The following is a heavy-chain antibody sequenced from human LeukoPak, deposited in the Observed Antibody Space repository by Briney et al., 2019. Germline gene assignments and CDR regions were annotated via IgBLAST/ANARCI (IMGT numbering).Heavy chain of an antibody. D-gene: IGHD1-1*01. J-gene: IGHJ2*01. CDR3: ASNRRRYWYFDL. CDR2: INHSGST. V-gene: IGHV4-34*01. CDR1: GGSFSGYY. Sequence: SETLSLTCAVYGGSFSGYYWSWIRQPPGKGLEWIGEINHSGSTNYNPSLKSRVTISLDTSKNQFSLKLSSVTAADTAVYYCASNRRRYWYFDLWGRGTLVTVSS.